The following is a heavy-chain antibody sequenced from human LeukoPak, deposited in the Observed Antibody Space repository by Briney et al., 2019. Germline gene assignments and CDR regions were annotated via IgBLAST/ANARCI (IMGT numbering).Heavy chain of an antibody. CDR1: GFTFSDSY. CDR2: ISNSGSSI. D-gene: IGHD6-6*01. CDR3: ARDTAARYYYYYYMDV. J-gene: IGHJ6*03. Sequence: GGSLRLSCAASGFTFSDSYMTWIRQAPGKGLEWVSYISNSGSSIYYADSVKGRFTTSRGNAKNSLYLQMNSLRAEDTAVYYCARDTAARYYYYYYMDVWGKGTTVTVSS. V-gene: IGHV3-11*04.